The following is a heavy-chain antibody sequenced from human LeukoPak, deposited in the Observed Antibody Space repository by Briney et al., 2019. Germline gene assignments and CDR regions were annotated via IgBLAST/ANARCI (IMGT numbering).Heavy chain of an antibody. Sequence: GGSLRLSCVASGFTFSNYAMSWVRQAAGKRLEWVSTVTGSGGSTYYADSVRGRFTISRDNSRNTLFLQMNSLRAEDTAIYYCAKWGDFDILTGYYVSDFWGQGTLVTVSS. D-gene: IGHD3-9*01. CDR3: AKWGDFDILTGYYVSDF. CDR2: VTGSGGST. CDR1: GFTFSNYA. V-gene: IGHV3-23*01. J-gene: IGHJ4*02.